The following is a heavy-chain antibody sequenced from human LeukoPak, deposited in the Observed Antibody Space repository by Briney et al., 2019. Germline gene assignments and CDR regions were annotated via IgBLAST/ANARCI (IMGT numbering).Heavy chain of an antibody. CDR1: GFTFSSYG. CDR3: ARDEGRELDAFDI. CDR2: IWYDGSNK. V-gene: IGHV3-33*01. D-gene: IGHD1-26*01. Sequence: GRSLRLSCAASGFTFSSYGMHWVRQAPGKGLEWVAVIWYDGSNKYYADSVKGRFTISRDNSKNTLYLQMNSLRAEDTAVYYCARDEGRELDAFDIWGQGTMVTVSS. J-gene: IGHJ3*02.